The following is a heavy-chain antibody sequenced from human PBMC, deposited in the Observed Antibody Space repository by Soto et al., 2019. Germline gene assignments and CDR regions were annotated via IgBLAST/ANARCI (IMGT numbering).Heavy chain of an antibody. J-gene: IGHJ6*02. CDR2: IRSKANSYAT. V-gene: IGHV3-73*02. CDR1: GFTFSGSA. D-gene: IGHD2-2*01. CDR3: TRRDCSSTSCYLGYYGMHV. Sequence: EVQLVESGGGLVQPGGSLKLSCAASGFTFSGSAMHWVRQASGKGLEWVGRIRSKANSYATAYAASVKGRFTISRDDTKNTAYLQMNSLKDEDTAVYYCTRRDCSSTSCYLGYYGMHVWGQGTTVSVSS.